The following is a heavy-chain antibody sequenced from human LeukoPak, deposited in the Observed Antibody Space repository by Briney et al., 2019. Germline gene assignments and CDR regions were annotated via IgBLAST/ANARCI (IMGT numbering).Heavy chain of an antibody. CDR3: ARGHSDYRHFDY. CDR1: GFTFSSYA. CDR2: ISYDGSNK. V-gene: IGHV3-30-3*01. J-gene: IGHJ4*02. D-gene: IGHD4/OR15-4a*01. Sequence: GGSLRLSCAASGFTFSSYAMHWVRQAPGKGLEWVAIISYDGSNKYYADSVKGRFTISRDNSKNTLYLQMNSLRAEDTAVYYCARGHSDYRHFDYWGQGTLVTVSS.